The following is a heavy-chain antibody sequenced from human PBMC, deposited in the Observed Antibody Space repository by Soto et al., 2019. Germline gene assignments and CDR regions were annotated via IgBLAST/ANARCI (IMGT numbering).Heavy chain of an antibody. CDR1: GFTFSSYA. Sequence: GGSLRLSCAASGFTFSSYAMSWVRQAPGKGLEWVSAISGSGGSTYYADSVKGRFTISRDNSKNTLYLQMNSLRAEDTAVYYCAKSPPRVDYGDYYFDYWGQGTLVTVSS. J-gene: IGHJ4*02. V-gene: IGHV3-23*01. CDR2: ISGSGGST. D-gene: IGHD4-17*01. CDR3: AKSPPRVDYGDYYFDY.